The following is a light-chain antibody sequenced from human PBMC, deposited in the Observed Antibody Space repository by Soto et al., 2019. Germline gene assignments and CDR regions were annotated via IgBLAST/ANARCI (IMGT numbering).Light chain of an antibody. CDR3: QQYNNWPPIT. Sequence: EIVLTQSPATLSLSPGERATLSCRASQSVSNFLAWYQQKPGQAPRLLIYDASNRATGIPSRFSGSGSGTEFTLTISSLQSEDFAVYYCQQYNNWPPITFGQGTRLEI. CDR1: QSVSNF. CDR2: DAS. V-gene: IGKV3-11*01. J-gene: IGKJ5*01.